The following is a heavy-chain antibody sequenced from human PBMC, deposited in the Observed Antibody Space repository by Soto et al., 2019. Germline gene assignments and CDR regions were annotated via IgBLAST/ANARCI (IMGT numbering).Heavy chain of an antibody. Sequence: PSETLSLTCSVSGGTIGDYSWNWIRQPPGKGLEWLGYIFYRGETKYNPSHSLWSRVSISTSNNKVSLTLTSVTAADTAVYFCARGSKSNFECPIVWGPVTLVTVSS. V-gene: IGHV4-59*13. CDR1: GGTIGDYS. J-gene: IGHJ4*02. CDR2: IFYRGET. D-gene: IGHD4-4*01. CDR3: ARGSKSNFECPIV.